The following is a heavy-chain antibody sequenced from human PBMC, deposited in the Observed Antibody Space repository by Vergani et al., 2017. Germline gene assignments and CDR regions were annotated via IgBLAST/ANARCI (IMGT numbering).Heavy chain of an antibody. Sequence: QVQLVESGGGVVQPGRSLRLSCAASGFTFSSYGLHWVRQAPGKGLEWVAVIWYDGSNKYYADSVKGRFTISRDNSKNTLYLQMNSLIAEDTAVYYCAGVRGLHWYYFDYWGQGTLVTVSS. D-gene: IGHD2-8*02. CDR3: AGVRGLHWYYFDY. CDR2: IWYDGSNK. CDR1: GFTFSSYG. V-gene: IGHV3-33*01. J-gene: IGHJ4*02.